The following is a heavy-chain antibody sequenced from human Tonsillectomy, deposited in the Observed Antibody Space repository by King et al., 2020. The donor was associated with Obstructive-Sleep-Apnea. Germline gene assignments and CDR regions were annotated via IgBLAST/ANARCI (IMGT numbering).Heavy chain of an antibody. CDR3: AKEGGGSGVYWVDS. CDR2: INTRGTT. D-gene: IGHD3-10*01. V-gene: IGHV3-23*04. CDR1: GFTFSSYG. J-gene: IGHJ4*02. Sequence: VQLVESGGGMVQPGGSLRLSCAASGFTFSSYGISWVRQAPGKGLEWVSAINTRGTTFYAGSVRGRFSNSRDNSKYTGNCQVNSLRAEDTALYYCAKEGGGSGVYWVDSWGQGTLVTVSS.